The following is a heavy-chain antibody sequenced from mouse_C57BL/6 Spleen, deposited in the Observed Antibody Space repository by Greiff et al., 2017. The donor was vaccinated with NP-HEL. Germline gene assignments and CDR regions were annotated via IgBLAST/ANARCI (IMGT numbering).Heavy chain of an antibody. J-gene: IGHJ2*01. V-gene: IGHV1-66*01. Sequence: VKLQESGPELVKPGASVKISCKASGYSFTSYYIHWVKQRPGQGLEWIGWIYPGSGNTKYNEKFKGKATLTADTSSSTAYMQLSSLTSEDSAVYYCAKGGNWDIDYWGQGTTLTVSS. CDR1: GYSFTSYY. CDR2: IYPGSGNT. D-gene: IGHD4-1*01. CDR3: AKGGNWDIDY.